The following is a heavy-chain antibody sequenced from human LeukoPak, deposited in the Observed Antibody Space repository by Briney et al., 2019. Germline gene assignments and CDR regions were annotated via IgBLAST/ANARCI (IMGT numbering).Heavy chain of an antibody. CDR3: ARAADYYYMDV. CDR2: ISYDGSNK. V-gene: IGHV3-30-3*01. Sequence: GGSLRLSCAASGFTFSSYAMHWVRQAPGKGLEWVALISYDGSNKYYADSVKGRFTISGDNSKNTLYLQMNSLRAEDTAVYYCARAADYYYMDVWGKGTTVTVSS. J-gene: IGHJ6*03. CDR1: GFTFSSYA.